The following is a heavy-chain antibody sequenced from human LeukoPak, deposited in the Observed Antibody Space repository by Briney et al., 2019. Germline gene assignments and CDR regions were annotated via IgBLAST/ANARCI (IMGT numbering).Heavy chain of an antibody. J-gene: IGHJ4*02. CDR2: ISSSSSYI. Sequence: TGGSLRLSCAASGFTFSSYSMNWVRQAPGKGLEWVSSISSSSSYIYYADSVKGRFTISRDNAKNSLYLQMNSLRAEDTAVYYCARDLEPGVFDYWGQGTLVTVSS. CDR1: GFTFSSYS. D-gene: IGHD1-14*01. V-gene: IGHV3-21*01. CDR3: ARDLEPGVFDY.